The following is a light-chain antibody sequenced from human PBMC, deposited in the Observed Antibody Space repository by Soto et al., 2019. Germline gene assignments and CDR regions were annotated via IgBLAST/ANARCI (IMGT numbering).Light chain of an antibody. J-gene: IGKJ1*01. CDR2: GVS. V-gene: IGKV3D-20*02. CDR3: QQRSNWPGT. Sequence: EIVLTPAPGTLSLSPGPRASLSGRATPIASSSYLALYQPKPAGAPRLLIYGVSTRATGTPDRFSGSGCGTEFTLTISRLEPEDFAVYFCQQRSNWPGTFGQGTKVDIK. CDR1: PIASSSY.